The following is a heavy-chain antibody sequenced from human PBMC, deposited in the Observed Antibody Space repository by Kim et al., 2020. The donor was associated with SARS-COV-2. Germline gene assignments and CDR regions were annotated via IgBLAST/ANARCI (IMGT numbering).Heavy chain of an antibody. CDR3: ARDQAYGSGSFGMDV. Sequence: GGSLRLSCAASGFTFSSYSMNWVRQAPGKGLEWVSSISSSSSYIYYADSVKGRFTISRDNAKNSLYLQMNSLRAEDTAVYYCARDQAYGSGSFGMDVWGQGTTVTVSS. D-gene: IGHD3-10*01. CDR1: GFTFSSYS. J-gene: IGHJ6*02. V-gene: IGHV3-21*01. CDR2: ISSSSSYI.